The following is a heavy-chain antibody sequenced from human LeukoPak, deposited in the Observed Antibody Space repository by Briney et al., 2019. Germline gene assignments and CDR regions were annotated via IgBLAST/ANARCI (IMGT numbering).Heavy chain of an antibody. CDR2: ISGINGNT. CDR3: ARGTVGGKDYFYMDV. V-gene: IGHV1-18*01. CDR1: GYTFTSYG. D-gene: IGHD4-11*01. Sequence: ASVKVSCKTSGYTFTSYGINWVRQAPGQGLEWMGWISGINGNTNLAQKMQGRVTLTTDNSTRTGYMELRSLRSDDTAVYYCARGTVGGKDYFYMDVWGKGTTVTVSS. J-gene: IGHJ6*03.